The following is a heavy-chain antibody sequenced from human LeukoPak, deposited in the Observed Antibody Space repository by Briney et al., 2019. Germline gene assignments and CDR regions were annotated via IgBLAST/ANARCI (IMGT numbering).Heavy chain of an antibody. CDR3: AHRPDIAAGGIDYFDY. D-gene: IGHD6-13*01. V-gene: IGHV2-5*02. J-gene: IGHJ4*02. Sequence: SGPTLVNPTQTLTLTCTFSGFSLSTGGMGVGWIRQPPGKALEWLALIYWDDDKRYSPSLKSRLTITQDTSKNQVVLTMTNMDPVDTATYYCAHRPDIAAGGIDYFDYWGQGTLVTVSS. CDR1: GFSLSTGGMG. CDR2: IYWDDDK.